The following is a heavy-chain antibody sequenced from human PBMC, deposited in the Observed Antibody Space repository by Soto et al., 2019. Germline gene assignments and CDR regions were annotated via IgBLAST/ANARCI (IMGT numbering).Heavy chain of an antibody. CDR3: ARGGSGSYYNNEDNWFDP. Sequence: QLQLQESGPGLVKPSETLSLTCTVSGGSISSSSYYWGWIRQPPGKGLEWIGSIYYSGSTYYNPSLKSRVTISVDTSKNQFSLKLSSVTAADTAVYYCARGGSGSYYNNEDNWFDPWGQGTLVTVSS. J-gene: IGHJ5*02. D-gene: IGHD3-10*01. CDR1: GGSISSSSYY. CDR2: IYYSGST. V-gene: IGHV4-39*01.